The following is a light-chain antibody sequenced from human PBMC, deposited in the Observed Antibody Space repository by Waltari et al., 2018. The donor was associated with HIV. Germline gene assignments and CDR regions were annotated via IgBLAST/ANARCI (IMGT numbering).Light chain of an antibody. V-gene: IGLV1-47*01. CDR2: RND. Sequence: QSVLTQPPSASGTPGQRVTISCSGSGSNLGNNFIFWYQQFPGTAPKLLLYRNDQRPSGVPDRFSGSKSGTSASLAISGLRSEDEADYYCATWDDSLSGWVFSGGTKLTVL. CDR3: ATWDDSLSGWV. CDR1: GSNLGNNF. J-gene: IGLJ3*02.